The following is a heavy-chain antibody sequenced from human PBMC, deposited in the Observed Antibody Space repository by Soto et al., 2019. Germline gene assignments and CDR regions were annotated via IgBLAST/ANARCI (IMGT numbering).Heavy chain of an antibody. CDR3: ARRSISGTFYFDY. Sequence: GGSLRLSCAASGFTFSSHAMSWVRQAPGEGLEWVSSIGTTFGTHYADSVKGRFTISRDNSKNTVYLEMNSLRVEDTAVFYCARRSISGTFYFDYWGQGTLVTV. CDR1: GFTFSSHA. V-gene: IGHV3-23*01. D-gene: IGHD1-1*01. CDR2: IGTTFGT. J-gene: IGHJ4*02.